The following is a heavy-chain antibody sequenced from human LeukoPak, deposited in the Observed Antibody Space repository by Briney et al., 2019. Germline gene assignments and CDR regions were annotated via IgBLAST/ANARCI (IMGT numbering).Heavy chain of an antibody. Sequence: GGSLRLSCAASGFTFSSYSMNWVRQAPGKGLEWVSYISSSSSTIYYADSVKGRFTISRDNAKNSLYLQMNSLRAEDTAVYYCARELNGYGYYFFDYWGPGTLVTVSS. CDR1: GFTFSSYS. J-gene: IGHJ4*02. V-gene: IGHV3-48*01. D-gene: IGHD3-16*01. CDR3: ARELNGYGYYFFDY. CDR2: ISSSSSTI.